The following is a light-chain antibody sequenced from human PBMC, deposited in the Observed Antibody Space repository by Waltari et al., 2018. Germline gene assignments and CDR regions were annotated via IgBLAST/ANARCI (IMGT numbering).Light chain of an antibody. CDR1: SLRTYY. CDR2: GKN. CDR3: NSRDTIGDHVV. J-gene: IGLJ2*01. V-gene: IGLV3-19*01. Sequence: SSELTQDPAVSVALGQTVRITCQGDSLRTYYASWYQQKPGQAPVLVFYGKNNRPSGSPDRCSDSSSGNTASLISTGTQAEDEAVYYCNSRDTIGDHVVFGGGTKLTVL.